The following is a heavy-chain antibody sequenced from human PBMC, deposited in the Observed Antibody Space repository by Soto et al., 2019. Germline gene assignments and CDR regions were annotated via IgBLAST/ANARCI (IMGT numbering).Heavy chain of an antibody. J-gene: IGHJ5*02. D-gene: IGHD4-17*01. CDR1: GYTLNEVA. CDR2: FDPDEAET. CDR3: TTYHGGYNSDH. Sequence: QVQLVQSGAEVKKPGASVKVSCKVSGYTLNEVAMHWVRQAPGKGLEWLGGFDPDEAETIYAQHFQGRVTMTEDTSTDTVYMELSSLRSEDTALYFCTTYHGGYNSDHWGQGTLVTVSS. V-gene: IGHV1-24*01.